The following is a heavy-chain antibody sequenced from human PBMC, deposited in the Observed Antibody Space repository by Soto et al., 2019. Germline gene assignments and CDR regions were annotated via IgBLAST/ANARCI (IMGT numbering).Heavy chain of an antibody. Sequence: QVQLVQSGAEVKKPGASVKVSCKASGYTFTGYYMHWVRQAPGQGLEWMGWINPNSGGTNYAQKFQGWVTMTRDTSISTAYMDLSRLRSDDTAVYYCARSNQLRFLEWLPIRDAFDIWGQGTMVTVSS. J-gene: IGHJ3*02. CDR3: ARSNQLRFLEWLPIRDAFDI. V-gene: IGHV1-2*04. CDR1: GYTFTGYY. D-gene: IGHD3-3*01. CDR2: INPNSGGT.